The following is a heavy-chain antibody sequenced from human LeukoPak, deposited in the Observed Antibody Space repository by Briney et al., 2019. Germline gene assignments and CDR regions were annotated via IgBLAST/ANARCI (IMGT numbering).Heavy chain of an antibody. CDR3: ARGITSAFDP. CDR1: GFTFDDYT. Sequence: GGSLRLSCAASGFTFDDYTMHWVRQAPGKGLEWVSLISWDGGSTYYADSVKGRFTISGDNSKNSLYLQMNSLRTEDTALYYCARGITSAFDPWGQGTLVTVSS. J-gene: IGHJ5*02. D-gene: IGHD1-14*01. CDR2: ISWDGGST. V-gene: IGHV3-43*01.